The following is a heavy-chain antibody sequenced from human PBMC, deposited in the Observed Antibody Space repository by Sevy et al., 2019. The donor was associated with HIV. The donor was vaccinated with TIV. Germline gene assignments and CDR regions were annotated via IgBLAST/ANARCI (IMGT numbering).Heavy chain of an antibody. Sequence: GSLRLSCAASGFTFSNYAMSWVRQAPGKGLEWVSSISRSGSSTDYADSVKGRFTISRDNSMNTLYLQMNSLRAEDTAVYYCAKVDVVVPVADYGLDVWGQRTTVTVSS. CDR3: AKVDVVVPVADYGLDV. CDR2: ISRSGSST. CDR1: GFTFSNYA. D-gene: IGHD2-2*01. V-gene: IGHV3-23*01. J-gene: IGHJ6*02.